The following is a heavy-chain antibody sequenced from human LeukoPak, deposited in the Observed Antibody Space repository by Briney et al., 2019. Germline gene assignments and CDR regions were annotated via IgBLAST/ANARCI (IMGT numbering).Heavy chain of an antibody. V-gene: IGHV3-74*01. D-gene: IGHD3-10*01. Sequence: GGSLRLSCAASGFTFSSYWMHWVRQAPGKGLVWVSRINTDGSSTSYADSVKGRFTISRDNSKNTLYLQMNSLRAEDTAVYYCAKDVNSYYYGSGSYSADAFDIWGQGTMVTVSS. CDR3: AKDVNSYYYGSGSYSADAFDI. CDR2: INTDGSST. J-gene: IGHJ3*02. CDR1: GFTFSSYW.